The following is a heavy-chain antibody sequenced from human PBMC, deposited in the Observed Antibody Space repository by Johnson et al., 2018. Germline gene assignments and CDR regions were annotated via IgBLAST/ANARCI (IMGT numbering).Heavy chain of an antibody. CDR1: GFTFEDYT. D-gene: IGHD5-18*01. J-gene: IGHJ3*01. V-gene: IGHV3-43*01. CDR2: ISWDAGNA. Sequence: VQLVQSGGVVVQPGGSLRISCAASGFTFEDYTMHWVRQVPGKGLEWVSLISWDAGNAHYADSVKDRFTISRDNDRNSLSLQMSSLRSEDSGIYYCTKDMVRFSRFYDAFDVWGQGTVVTVSP. CDR3: TKDMVRFSRFYDAFDV.